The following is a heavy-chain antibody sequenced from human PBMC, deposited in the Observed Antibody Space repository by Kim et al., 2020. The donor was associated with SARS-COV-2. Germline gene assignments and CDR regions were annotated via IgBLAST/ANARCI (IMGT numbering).Heavy chain of an antibody. J-gene: IGHJ4*02. CDR2: IYYSGST. Sequence: SETLSLTCTVSGGSISSYYWSWIRQPPGKGLEWIGYIYYSGSTNYNPSLKSRVTISVDTSKNQFSLKLSSVTAADTAVYYCARPRSYGEQQLEDWGQGTLVTVSS. V-gene: IGHV4-59*13. CDR1: GGSISSYY. CDR3: ARPRSYGEQQLED. D-gene: IGHD6-13*01.